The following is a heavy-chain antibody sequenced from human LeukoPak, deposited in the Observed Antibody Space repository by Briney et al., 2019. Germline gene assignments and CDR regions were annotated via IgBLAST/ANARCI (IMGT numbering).Heavy chain of an antibody. Sequence: PGRSLRLSCAASGFAFNNYAMHWVRQAPGKGLEWVANIKQDGSAKYYVDSVKGRFTISRDNAKNSLYLQMNSLRAEDTAVYYCARSDYGDYVDYWGQGTLVTVSS. CDR3: ARSDYGDYVDY. D-gene: IGHD4-17*01. V-gene: IGHV3-7*05. J-gene: IGHJ4*02. CDR2: IKQDGSAK. CDR1: GFAFNNYA.